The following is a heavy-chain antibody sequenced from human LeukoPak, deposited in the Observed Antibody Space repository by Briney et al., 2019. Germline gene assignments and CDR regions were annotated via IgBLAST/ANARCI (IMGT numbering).Heavy chain of an antibody. CDR2: ISWNSGSI. Sequence: GGSLRLSCAASGFTFSSYSMNWVRQAPGKGLEWVSGISWNSGSIGYADSVKGRFTISRDNAKNSLYLQMNSLRAEDMALYYCAKGLRYNWNDVDAFDIWGQGTMVTVSS. CDR3: AKGLRYNWNDVDAFDI. D-gene: IGHD1-20*01. V-gene: IGHV3-9*03. CDR1: GFTFSSYS. J-gene: IGHJ3*02.